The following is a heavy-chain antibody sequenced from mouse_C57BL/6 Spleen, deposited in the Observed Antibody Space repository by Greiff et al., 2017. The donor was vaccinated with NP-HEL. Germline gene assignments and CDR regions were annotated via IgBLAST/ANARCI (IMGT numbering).Heavy chain of an antibody. J-gene: IGHJ2*01. Sequence: QVQLQQSGAELVRPGTSVKVSCKASGYAFTNYLIEWVKQRPGQGLEWIGVINPGSGGTNYNEKFKGKATLTVDESSSTAYMQLSSLTSEDSAVYFCSRSSRQLRGGDYFDYWGQGTTLTVSS. CDR3: SRSSRQLRGGDYFDY. V-gene: IGHV1-54*01. CDR2: INPGSGGT. CDR1: GYAFTNYL. D-gene: IGHD3-2*02.